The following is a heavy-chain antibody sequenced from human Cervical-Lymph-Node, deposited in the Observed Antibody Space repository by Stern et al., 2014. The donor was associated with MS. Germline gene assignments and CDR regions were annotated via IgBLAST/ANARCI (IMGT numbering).Heavy chain of an antibody. Sequence: EVQLVQSGGGLVQPGRSLRLSCAASGFTFDTYAMHWVRPAPGKGLEWVSSISGNSVAIEYADSVKGRFTISRDNAKTSLYLQMDSLRAEDTALYYCVKDMGFGYDFFDYWGQGTLVTVSS. D-gene: IGHD5-12*01. CDR3: VKDMGFGYDFFDY. V-gene: IGHV3-9*01. J-gene: IGHJ4*02. CDR1: GFTFDTYA. CDR2: ISGNSVAI.